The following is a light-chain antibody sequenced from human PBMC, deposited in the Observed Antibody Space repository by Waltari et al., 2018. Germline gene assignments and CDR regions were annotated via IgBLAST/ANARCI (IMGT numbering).Light chain of an antibody. CDR2: EAS. Sequence: QCALTQPASVSGSPGQSITISCTGTSSDVGSYNLVSWYQQHPGKAPKLMSYEASKRPSGVSNRFAGSKSGNTASLTISGLQAEDEADYYCSSYAGNCNLVVFGGGTKLTVL. CDR3: SSYAGNCNLVV. V-gene: IGLV2-23*01. CDR1: SSDVGSYNL. J-gene: IGLJ2*01.